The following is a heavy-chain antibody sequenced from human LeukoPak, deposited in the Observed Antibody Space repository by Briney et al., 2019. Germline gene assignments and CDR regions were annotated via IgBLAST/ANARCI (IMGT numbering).Heavy chain of an antibody. CDR1: GFTFSSYA. V-gene: IGHV3-30-3*01. Sequence: GGSLRLSCAASGFTFSSYAMHWVRQAPGKGLEWVAVISYDGSNKYYADSVKGRFTISRDNSKNTLYLQMNSLRAEDTAVYYCARDIQAVAAMYYFDYWGQGTLVTVSS. CDR3: ARDIQAVAAMYYFDY. J-gene: IGHJ4*02. D-gene: IGHD6-19*01. CDR2: ISYDGSNK.